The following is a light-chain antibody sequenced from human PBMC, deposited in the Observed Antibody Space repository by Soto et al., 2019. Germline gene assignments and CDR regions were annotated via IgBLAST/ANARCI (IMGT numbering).Light chain of an antibody. CDR3: AAWDDSLNAPYV. V-gene: IGLV1-44*01. J-gene: IGLJ1*01. CDR2: SNN. CDR1: SSNIGSHV. Sequence: VLTQPPSASGAPGQGVTISCSGSSSNIGSHVVSWYQQLPGTAPKLLIYSNNHRPSGVPDRFSGSKSGTSASLAISGLQSEDEADYYCAAWDDSLNAPYVFGTGTKVTVL.